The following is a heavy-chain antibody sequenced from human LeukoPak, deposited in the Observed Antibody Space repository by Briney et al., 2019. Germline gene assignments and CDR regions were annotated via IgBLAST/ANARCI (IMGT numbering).Heavy chain of an antibody. CDR1: GFTVSSNY. Sequence: GGSLRLSCAASGFTVSSNYMSWVRQAPGKGLEWVSVIYSGGSTYYADSVKGRFTISRDNSKNTLYLQMNSLRAEDTAVYYCAKVGGIAAAGTYYWGQGTLVTVSS. CDR2: IYSGGST. V-gene: IGHV3-53*01. CDR3: AKVGGIAAAGTYY. D-gene: IGHD6-13*01. J-gene: IGHJ4*02.